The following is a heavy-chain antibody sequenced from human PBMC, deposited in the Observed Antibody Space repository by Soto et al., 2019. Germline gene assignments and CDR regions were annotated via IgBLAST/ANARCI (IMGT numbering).Heavy chain of an antibody. CDR3: ARVTYYYDSSGYGSYYFDY. J-gene: IGHJ4*02. V-gene: IGHV2-70*11. D-gene: IGHD3-22*01. CDR2: IDWDDDK. CDR1: GFSLSTSGMC. Sequence: SGPTLVNHAQTLTLSGTFSGFSLSTSGMCVSWIRQPPGKALEWLARIDWDDDKYYSTSLKTRLTISKDTSKNQVVLTMTNMDPVDTATYYCARVTYYYDSSGYGSYYFDYWGQGTLVTVSS.